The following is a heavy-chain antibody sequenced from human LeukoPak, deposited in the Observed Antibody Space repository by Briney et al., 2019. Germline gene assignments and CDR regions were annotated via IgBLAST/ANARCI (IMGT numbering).Heavy chain of an antibody. D-gene: IGHD6-13*01. CDR3: AKLAAAGTVYDWFDP. Sequence: GGSLRLSCAASGFSVSNNYMNWVRQASGKGLEWVSVMHSDGRTFYADSVKGRFTISRDKSKNMFYLQMDSLRAEDTAVYYCAKLAAAGTVYDWFDPWGQGTLVTVSS. J-gene: IGHJ5*02. CDR2: MHSDGRT. V-gene: IGHV3-53*01. CDR1: GFSVSNNY.